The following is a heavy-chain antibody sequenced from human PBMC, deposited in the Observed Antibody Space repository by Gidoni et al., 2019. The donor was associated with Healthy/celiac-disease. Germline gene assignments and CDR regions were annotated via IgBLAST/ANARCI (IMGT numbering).Heavy chain of an antibody. J-gene: IGHJ4*02. Sequence: QVQLVESGGGVVQPGRSLRLSCAASGVTFSSYGMHGVRQAPGQGLEWVAVISYDGSNKYYADSVKGRFTISRDNSKNTLYLQMNSLRAEDTAVYYCARHLTGGIPPYYHDSSGYYDYWGQGTLVTVSS. V-gene: IGHV3-30*03. D-gene: IGHD3-22*01. CDR1: GVTFSSYG. CDR3: ARHLTGGIPPYYHDSSGYYDY. CDR2: ISYDGSNK.